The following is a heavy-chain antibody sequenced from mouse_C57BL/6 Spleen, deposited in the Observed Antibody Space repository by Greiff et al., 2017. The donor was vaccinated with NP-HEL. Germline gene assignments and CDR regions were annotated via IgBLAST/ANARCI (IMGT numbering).Heavy chain of an antibody. CDR3: ARPAVVDYYYAMDY. CDR2: INPSNGGT. CDR1: GYTFTSYW. D-gene: IGHD1-1*01. Sequence: QVQLQQPGTELVKPGASVKLSCKASGYTFTSYWMHWVKQRPGQGLEWIGNINPSNGGTNYNEKFENKATLTVDKSSSTAYMQLSSLTSEDSAVYYCARPAVVDYYYAMDYWGQGTSVTVSS. J-gene: IGHJ4*01. V-gene: IGHV1-53*01.